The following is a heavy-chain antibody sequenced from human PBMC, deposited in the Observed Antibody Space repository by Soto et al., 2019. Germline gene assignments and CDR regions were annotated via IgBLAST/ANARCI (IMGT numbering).Heavy chain of an antibody. CDR1: GGSSSSYY. J-gene: IGHJ4*02. V-gene: IGHV4-59*01. CDR3: ARSTDYSNGWFYIDY. Sequence: SETLSLTCTVSGGSSSSYYWNWIRQPPGKGLEWIGYISYSGTTNYNPSLKSRLTISVDTSKKQFSLKLSSVTAADTAVYYCARSTDYSNGWFYIDYWGQGNMVTSPQ. D-gene: IGHD6-19*01. CDR2: ISYSGTT.